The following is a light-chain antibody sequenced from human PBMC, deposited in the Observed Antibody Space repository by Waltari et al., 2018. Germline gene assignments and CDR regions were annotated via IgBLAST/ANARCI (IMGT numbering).Light chain of an antibody. CDR2: EDT. Sequence: QSALTQPASVSGSPGQSITLSCTGTSSEVGSYNLVSWYQQHPGKVPKLIIYEDTKRPSGVSDRFSGSKSGNTASLTISGLQAEDEADYHCCAHAGSGIWVFGGGTKLTVL. V-gene: IGLV2-23*01. J-gene: IGLJ3*02. CDR3: CAHAGSGIWV. CDR1: SSEVGSYNL.